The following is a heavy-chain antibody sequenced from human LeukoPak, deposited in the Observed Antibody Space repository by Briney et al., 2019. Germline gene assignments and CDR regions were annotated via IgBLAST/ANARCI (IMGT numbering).Heavy chain of an antibody. J-gene: IGHJ3*02. CDR1: GGSFSGYY. D-gene: IGHD3-16*01. CDR3: ARHGGPSTPGAFDI. Sequence: SETLSLTCVVYGGSFSGYYWSWIRQPPGKGLEWIGEINHSGSTNYNPSLKSRVTISVDTSKNQFSLKLSSVTAADTAVYYCARHGGPSTPGAFDIWGQGTMVTVSS. V-gene: IGHV4-34*01. CDR2: INHSGST.